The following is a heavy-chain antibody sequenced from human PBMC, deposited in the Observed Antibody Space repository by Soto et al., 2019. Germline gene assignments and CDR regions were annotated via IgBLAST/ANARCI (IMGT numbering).Heavy chain of an antibody. D-gene: IGHD6-13*01. Sequence: SETLSLTGTVSGGSISSYYCSWIRQPPGKGLEWIGYIYYSGSTNYNPSLKSRVTISVDTSKNQFSLKLSSVTAADTAVYYCARDLAAAGHFDYLGQGTLVTVSS. CDR2: IYYSGST. CDR3: ARDLAAAGHFDY. J-gene: IGHJ4*02. V-gene: IGHV4-59*01. CDR1: GGSISSYY.